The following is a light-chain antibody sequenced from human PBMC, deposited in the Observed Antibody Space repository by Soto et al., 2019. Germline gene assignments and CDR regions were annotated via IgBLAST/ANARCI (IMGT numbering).Light chain of an antibody. V-gene: IGLV2-11*01. CDR2: DVS. CDR1: STDVGAYNY. Sequence: QSVLTHPRSVSGSPGQSVTISCTGTSTDVGAYNYVSWYQQRPGKAPKFMIFDVSKRPSGVPDRFSGSKSGDTASLTISGLQAEDEADYYCCSYAGSYTFVFGTGTKVTVL. J-gene: IGLJ1*01. CDR3: CSYAGSYTFV.